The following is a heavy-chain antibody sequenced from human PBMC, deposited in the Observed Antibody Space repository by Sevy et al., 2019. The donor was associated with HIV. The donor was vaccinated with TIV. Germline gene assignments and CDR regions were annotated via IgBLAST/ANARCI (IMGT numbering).Heavy chain of an antibody. D-gene: IGHD2-8*01. CDR2: LSFGCGEI. J-gene: IGHJ4*02. CDR1: GFTFSKYF. CDR3: AREGCTKPHDY. Sequence: GGSLRLSCAASGFTFSKYFMSWVRQPPGKGLEWVSTLSFGCGEINYADSVKGRFTISRDISKRSVYLQMNNLRPEDTAVYYCAREGCTKPHDYWGQGTLVTVSS. V-gene: IGHV3-23*01.